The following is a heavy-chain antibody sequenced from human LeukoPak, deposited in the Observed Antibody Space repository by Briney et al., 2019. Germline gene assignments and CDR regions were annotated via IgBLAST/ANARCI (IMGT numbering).Heavy chain of an antibody. D-gene: IGHD7-27*01. V-gene: IGHV3-30*04. CDR2: ISYDGSNK. CDR1: GFTFSSYA. Sequence: GGSLRLSCAASGFTFSSYAMHWVRQAPGKGLEWVAVISYDGSNKYYADSVKGRFTISRDNSKNTLYLQMNSLRAEDTAVYHCARDRANWGIGDAFDIWGQGTMVTVSS. CDR3: ARDRANWGIGDAFDI. J-gene: IGHJ3*02.